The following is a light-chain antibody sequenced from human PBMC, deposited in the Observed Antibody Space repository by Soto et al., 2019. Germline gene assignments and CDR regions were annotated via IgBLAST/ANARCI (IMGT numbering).Light chain of an antibody. Sequence: EIVLTQSPGTLSLSPGERATLSCRASQSVSSSYLAWYQQKPGQAPRLLIYGASSRATGIPGRFSGNGSGTDFTLTISRLEPEDFAVYYCQQYGSSPRTFGQGTKLEIK. CDR1: QSVSSSY. CDR3: QQYGSSPRT. J-gene: IGKJ2*01. V-gene: IGKV3-20*01. CDR2: GAS.